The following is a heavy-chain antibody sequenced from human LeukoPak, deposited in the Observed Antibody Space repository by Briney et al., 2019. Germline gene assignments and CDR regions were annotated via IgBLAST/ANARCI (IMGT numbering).Heavy chain of an antibody. CDR3: ARSPFIEGAGLDY. CDR2: ISNTGGST. CDR1: GFTFSSYA. Sequence: PGGSLRLSCAASGFTFSSYALSWVRQAPGKGVEWVSVISNTGGSTFYADSVKGRFTISRDNSKNTLYLQMNSLRAEDTALYYCARSPFIEGAGLDYWGQGTLVTVSS. V-gene: IGHV3-23*01. J-gene: IGHJ4*02. D-gene: IGHD6-19*01.